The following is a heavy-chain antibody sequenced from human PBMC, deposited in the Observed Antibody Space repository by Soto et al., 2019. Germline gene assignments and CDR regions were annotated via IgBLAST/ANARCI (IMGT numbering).Heavy chain of an antibody. Sequence: SETLSLTCTVAGGSIRSYYWTWIRQPPGKGLEWLGYIFYSGSTFYNPSLESRVTISIPPSKSQFSLQLTSVTAADPAVYYCARGAADTAMVDSWGQGTLVTVSS. D-gene: IGHD5-18*01. CDR2: IFYSGST. J-gene: IGHJ4*02. CDR1: GGSIRSYY. V-gene: IGHV4-59*01. CDR3: ARGAADTAMVDS.